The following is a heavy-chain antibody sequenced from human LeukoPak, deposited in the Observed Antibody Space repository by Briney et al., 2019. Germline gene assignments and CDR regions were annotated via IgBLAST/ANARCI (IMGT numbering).Heavy chain of an antibody. J-gene: IGHJ4*02. CDR3: TRLGAAARDY. V-gene: IGHV3-48*01. Sequence: GGSLRLSCAASGFTFNSYSMNWVRQAPGKGLEWVSYISSRSSTIYYADSVKGRFTISRDNAKNSLYLQMNSLKTEDTAVYYCTRLGAAARDYWGQGTLVTVSS. CDR1: GFTFNSYS. D-gene: IGHD6-13*01. CDR2: ISSRSSTI.